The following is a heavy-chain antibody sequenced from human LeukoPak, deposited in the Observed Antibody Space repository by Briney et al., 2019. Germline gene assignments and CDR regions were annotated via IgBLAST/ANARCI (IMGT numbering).Heavy chain of an antibody. CDR1: GFTFSSYS. CDR3: ARSRAIRPYYYDSSGCSLCYFDY. V-gene: IGHV3-48*04. Sequence: GGSLRLSCAASGFTFSSYSMNWVRQAPGKGLEWVSYISSSSSTIYYADSVKGRFTISRDNAKNSLYLQMNSLRAEDTAVYYCARSRAIRPYYYDSSGCSLCYFDYWGQGTLVTVSS. D-gene: IGHD3-22*01. J-gene: IGHJ4*02. CDR2: ISSSSSTI.